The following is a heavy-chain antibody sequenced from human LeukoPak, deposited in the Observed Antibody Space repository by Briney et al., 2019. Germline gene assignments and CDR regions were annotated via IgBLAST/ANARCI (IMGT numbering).Heavy chain of an antibody. CDR1: GDTFTKYY. CDR2: INPDDDTS. Sequence: WASVKVSCKASGDTFTKYYIHWVRQAPGQGLEWMGWINPDDDTSNFAPKFQGRVTMTRDTSISTAYMELTRLTSDDTAVYYCATAGGHFYLDSRDIFHIWGQGTTVAVSS. CDR3: ATAGGHFYLDSRDIFHI. V-gene: IGHV1-2*02. J-gene: IGHJ3*02. D-gene: IGHD3-22*01.